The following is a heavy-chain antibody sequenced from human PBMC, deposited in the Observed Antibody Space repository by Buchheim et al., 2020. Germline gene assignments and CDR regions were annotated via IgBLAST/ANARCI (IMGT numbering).Heavy chain of an antibody. CDR2: ISSSSTI. CDR1: GFTFSSYS. V-gene: IGHV3-48*02. Sequence: EVQLVESGGGLVQPGGSLRLSCAASGFTFSSYSMNWVRQAPGKGLEWVSYISSSSTIYYADSVKGRFTISRDNAKNSLYLQMNSLRDEDTAVYYCARDATYDWLSSSSDAFDVWGQGT. D-gene: IGHD6-6*01. CDR3: ARDATYDWLSSSSDAFDV. J-gene: IGHJ3*01.